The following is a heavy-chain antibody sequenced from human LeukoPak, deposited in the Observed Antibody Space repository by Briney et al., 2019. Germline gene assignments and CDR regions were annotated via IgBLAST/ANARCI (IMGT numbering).Heavy chain of an antibody. D-gene: IGHD6-19*01. Sequence: SETLSLTCTVSGGSISSYYWSWIRQPPGKGLEWIGYIYYSGSTNYNPPLKSRVTISVDTSKNQFSLKLSSVTAADTAVYYCARERIAVAGTYYYGMDVWGQGTTVTVSS. CDR1: GGSISSYY. CDR3: ARERIAVAGTYYYGMDV. V-gene: IGHV4-59*01. J-gene: IGHJ6*02. CDR2: IYYSGST.